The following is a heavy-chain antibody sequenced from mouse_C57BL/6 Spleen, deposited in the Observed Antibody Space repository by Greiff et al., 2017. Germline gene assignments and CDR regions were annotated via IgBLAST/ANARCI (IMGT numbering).Heavy chain of an antibody. CDR1: GYAFSSYW. CDR2: IYPGDGDT. D-gene: IGHD1-1*01. CDR3: ARIRSSLYAMDY. Sequence: VQLQQSGAELVKPGASVKISCKASGYAFSSYWMNWVKQRPGKGLEWIGQIYPGDGDTNYNGKFKGKATLTADKSSSTAYMQLSSLTSEDSAVYFCARIRSSLYAMDYWGQGTSVTVSS. J-gene: IGHJ4*01. V-gene: IGHV1-80*01.